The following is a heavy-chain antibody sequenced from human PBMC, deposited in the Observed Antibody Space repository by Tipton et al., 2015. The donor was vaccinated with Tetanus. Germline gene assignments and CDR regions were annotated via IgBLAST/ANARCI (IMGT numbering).Heavy chain of an antibody. CDR2: IDPNSGDT. CDR1: GYTFTGYY. D-gene: IGHD3-16*01. Sequence: QLVQSGAELKKPGASGKVSCTASGYTFTGYYMYWVRQAPGQGLELVRWIDPNSGDTIYAQNFQGRVTMTRDTSISTVYMELSRLRSDDTAVYYCARDRCDYIYYGMDVWGPGTTVTVSS. V-gene: IGHV1-2*02. J-gene: IGHJ6*02. CDR3: ARDRCDYIYYGMDV.